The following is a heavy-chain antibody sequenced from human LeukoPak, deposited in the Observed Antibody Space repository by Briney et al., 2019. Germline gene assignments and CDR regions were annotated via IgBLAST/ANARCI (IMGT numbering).Heavy chain of an antibody. D-gene: IGHD2-21*02. CDR2: LYHSGST. V-gene: IGHV4-39*01. CDR1: GGSISTPGYY. Sequence: PSETLSLTCTVSGGSISTPGYYWGWIRQPPGKGLEWIRSLYHSGSTYYKPSLKSRATISVDKSKNQCSLKLRSVTAADTAVYYCARHALATVTDPSFDYWGQGTLVTVSS. CDR3: ARHALATVTDPSFDY. J-gene: IGHJ4*02.